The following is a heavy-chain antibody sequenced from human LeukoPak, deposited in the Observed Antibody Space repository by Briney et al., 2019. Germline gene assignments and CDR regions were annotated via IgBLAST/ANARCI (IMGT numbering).Heavy chain of an antibody. CDR1: GFTFSSYW. CDR3: ASLGALDY. J-gene: IGHJ4*02. Sequence: QAGGSLRLSCVASGFTFSSYWMHWVRQDPRKGLVWVSRISGDGRNINYADSVRGRFTISRDNAKNTLYLQMNSLRAEDTAVYYCASLGALDYWGQGTLVTVSS. V-gene: IGHV3-74*01. CDR2: ISGDGRNI.